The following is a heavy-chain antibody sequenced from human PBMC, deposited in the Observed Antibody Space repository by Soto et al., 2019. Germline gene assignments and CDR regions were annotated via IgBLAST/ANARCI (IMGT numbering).Heavy chain of an antibody. V-gene: IGHV5-51*01. CDR1: GYTFTTFW. Sequence: GESLKISCNGSGYTFTTFWIGWVRQLPGKGLEWMGIIYPGDSDTRYSPSFRGQVTMSADKSSTTVYLQWSSLKASDTAMYYCARLSHDYGDYVGAFGIWGQGTMVTVSS. CDR3: ARLSHDYGDYVGAFGI. D-gene: IGHD4-17*01. CDR2: IYPGDSDT. J-gene: IGHJ3*02.